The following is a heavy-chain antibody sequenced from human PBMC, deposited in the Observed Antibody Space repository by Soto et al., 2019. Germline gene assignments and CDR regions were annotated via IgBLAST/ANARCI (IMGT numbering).Heavy chain of an antibody. D-gene: IGHD5-12*01. Sequence: SETLSLTCSVSDGSVSSGSYYWTWIRQPPGKGLEWIGYIYSSGSTLYNPSLRSRVIISADTSMNQFPLKLSSVTAADTAVYYCARDSLALFDSWGQGTLVTVS. CDR1: DGSVSSGSYY. V-gene: IGHV4-61*01. CDR3: ARDSLALFDS. J-gene: IGHJ4*02. CDR2: IYSSGST.